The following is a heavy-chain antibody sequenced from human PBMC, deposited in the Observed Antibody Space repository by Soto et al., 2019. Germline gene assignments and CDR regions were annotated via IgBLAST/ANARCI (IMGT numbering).Heavy chain of an antibody. D-gene: IGHD6-13*01. Sequence: SETLSLTCAVYGGSFSGYYWSWIRQPPGKGLEWIGEINHSGSTNYNPSLKSRVTISVDTSKNQFSLRLSSVTAADTAVYYCARGLAAAGTPHWFDPWGQGTLVTVSS. CDR3: ARGLAAAGTPHWFDP. J-gene: IGHJ5*02. V-gene: IGHV4-34*01. CDR2: INHSGST. CDR1: GGSFSGYY.